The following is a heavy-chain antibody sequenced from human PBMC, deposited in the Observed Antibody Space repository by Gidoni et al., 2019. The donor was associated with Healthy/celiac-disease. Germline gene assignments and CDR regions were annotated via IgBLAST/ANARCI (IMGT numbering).Heavy chain of an antibody. Sequence: QVQLQESGPGLLQPSETLSLTCTVSGYSISSAYYWGLIRQPPGKGLEWIGSIYHSGSTYYNPSLKGRFTISVDTSKNQFSLKLSSVTAADTAVYYCARGGPYQLLPFDPWGQGTLVTVSS. V-gene: IGHV4-38-2*02. D-gene: IGHD2-2*01. J-gene: IGHJ5*02. CDR1: GYSISSAYY. CDR2: IYHSGST. CDR3: ARGGPYQLLPFDP.